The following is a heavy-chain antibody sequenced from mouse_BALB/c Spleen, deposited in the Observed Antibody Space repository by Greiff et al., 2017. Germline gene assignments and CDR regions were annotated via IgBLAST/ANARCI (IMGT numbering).Heavy chain of an antibody. Sequence: EVKLVESGGGLVQPWGSLRISCATSGFTFTDYYISWVRQPPGKALEWLGFIRNKANGYTTEYSASVKGRFTISRDSNQSILYTQMNTLITEDSATDYGASDWWYGNYPFAMDYWGQGTSVTVSA. J-gene: IGHJ4*01. D-gene: IGHD2-10*02. V-gene: IGHV7-3*02. CDR1: GFTFTDYY. CDR3: ASDWWYGNYPFAMDY. CDR2: IRNKANGYTT.